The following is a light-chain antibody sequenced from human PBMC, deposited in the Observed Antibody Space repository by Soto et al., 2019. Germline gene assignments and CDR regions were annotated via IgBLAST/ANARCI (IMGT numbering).Light chain of an antibody. Sequence: EIVLTQSPGTLSLSPGERATLSCRASQSVSSIYLAWYQQKPGQAPRLLIYGASSRATGIPDRFSGGGSGTDFTLTISRLEPEDFAVYYCQQYGSSPGTFGQGTKVEIK. CDR3: QQYGSSPGT. J-gene: IGKJ1*01. CDR2: GAS. V-gene: IGKV3-20*01. CDR1: QSVSSIY.